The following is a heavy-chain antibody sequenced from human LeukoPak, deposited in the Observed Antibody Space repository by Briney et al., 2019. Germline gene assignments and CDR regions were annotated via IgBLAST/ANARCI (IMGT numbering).Heavy chain of an antibody. CDR1: GFTFSSYS. CDR3: ARGVSEVPTRGVRGVIIMN. V-gene: IGHV3-21*01. CDR2: ISSSSSYI. D-gene: IGHD3-10*01. J-gene: IGHJ4*02. Sequence: PGGSLRLSCAASGFTFSSYSMNWVRQAPGKGLEWVSSISSSSSYIYYADSVKGRFTISRDNAKNSLYLQMNSLRAEDTAVYYCARGVSEVPTRGVRGVIIMNWGQGTLVTVSS.